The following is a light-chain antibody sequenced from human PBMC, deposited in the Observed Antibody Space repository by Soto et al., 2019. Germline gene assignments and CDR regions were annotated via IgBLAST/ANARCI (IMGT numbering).Light chain of an antibody. J-gene: IGKJ4*01. Sequence: EIVMTQSPATLSVSPGERATLSFRASQSVSSNLAWYQQKPGQDHRLLIYGASPRATCIPAMCSGSGSGTEFTLTISSLQSEDLETYYCQQYNNWPLTVGGGTKVDIK. CDR3: QQYNNWPLT. V-gene: IGKV3-15*01. CDR2: GAS. CDR1: QSVSSN.